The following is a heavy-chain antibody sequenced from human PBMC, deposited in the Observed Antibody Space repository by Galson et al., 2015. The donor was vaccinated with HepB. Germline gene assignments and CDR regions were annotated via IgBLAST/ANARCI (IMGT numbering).Heavy chain of an antibody. Sequence: SLRLSCAASGFTFSSYAMSWVRQAPGKGMEWVSAISGSGGSTYYADSVKGRFTISRDNSKNTLYLQMNSLRAEDTAVYYCAKVPLTYYYVDSDLWGRGTLVTVSS. CDR3: AKVPLTYYYVDSDL. V-gene: IGHV3-23*01. CDR1: GFTFSSYA. J-gene: IGHJ2*01. D-gene: IGHD3-10*02. CDR2: ISGSGGST.